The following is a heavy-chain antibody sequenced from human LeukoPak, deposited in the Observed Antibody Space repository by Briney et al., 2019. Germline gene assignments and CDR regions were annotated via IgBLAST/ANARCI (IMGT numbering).Heavy chain of an antibody. J-gene: IGHJ4*02. CDR2: ISAYNCNS. Sequence: AAVTVSFMASGYTFTNYGIRWVRQAPGQGLEWMGWISAYNCNSNYAQKLQGRVTMTTDTSTSAAYMELRRQTYSGTAVYYFPRPASLSGFGYWGQGTLVTVSS. CDR3: PRPASLSGFGY. CDR1: GYTFTNYG. V-gene: IGHV1-18*01. D-gene: IGHD3-10*01.